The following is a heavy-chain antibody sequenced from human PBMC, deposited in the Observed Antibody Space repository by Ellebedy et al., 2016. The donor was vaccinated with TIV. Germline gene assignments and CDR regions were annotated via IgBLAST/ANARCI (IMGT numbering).Heavy chain of an antibody. CDR3: ARGPRHLHATGWNADL. CDR2: IWYDGTDK. Sequence: GESLKISCEASGFTFSQYGMHWVRQAPGKGLEWLSLIWYDGTDKYYTDSVNGRFTISRDSSILYLHMNSLRVEDTALYYCARGPRHLHATGWNADLWGQGALVTVSS. V-gene: IGHV3-33*08. J-gene: IGHJ5*02. D-gene: IGHD1-1*01. CDR1: GFTFSQYG.